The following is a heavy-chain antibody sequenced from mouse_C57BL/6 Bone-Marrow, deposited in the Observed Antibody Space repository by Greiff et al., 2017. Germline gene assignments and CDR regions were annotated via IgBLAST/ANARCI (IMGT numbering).Heavy chain of an antibody. CDR1: GFNIKDDY. J-gene: IGHJ3*01. Sequence: QLQQSGAELVRPGASVQLSCTASGFNIKDDYMHWVKQRPEQGLEWIGWIDPENGDTEYASKFQGKATITADTSSNTAYLQLSSLTSEDTAVYYCTTPGTRFAYWGQGTLVTVSA. CDR3: TTPGTRFAY. V-gene: IGHV14-4*01. CDR2: IDPENGDT. D-gene: IGHD4-1*01.